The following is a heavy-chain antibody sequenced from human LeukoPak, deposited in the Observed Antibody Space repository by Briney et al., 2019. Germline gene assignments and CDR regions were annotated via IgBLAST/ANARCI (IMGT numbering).Heavy chain of an antibody. J-gene: IGHJ4*02. V-gene: IGHV3-53*01. D-gene: IGHD3-22*01. CDR1: GFTVSSNY. CDR2: IYSGGST. Sequence: GGCLRLSCAASGFTVSSNYMSWVRQAPGKGLEWVSVIYSGGSTYYADSVKGRFTISRDNSKNTLYLQMNSLRAEDTAVYYCAREVRGNYYDSSCYYNYWGQGTLATVSS. CDR3: AREVRGNYYDSSCYYNY.